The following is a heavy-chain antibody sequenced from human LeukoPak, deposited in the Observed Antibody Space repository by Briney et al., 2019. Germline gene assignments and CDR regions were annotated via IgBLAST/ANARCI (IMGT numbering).Heavy chain of an antibody. J-gene: IGHJ4*02. Sequence: PSETLSLTCTVSGGSISSTSYFWAWIRQPPGKGLEWIGSIYYSGSTYYNPSLKSRVTISVDTSKNQFSLKLSSVTAADTAVYYCARGRRDGYNLEYFDNWGQGALVTVSS. D-gene: IGHD5-24*01. CDR2: IYYSGST. V-gene: IGHV4-39*01. CDR1: GGSISSTSYF. CDR3: ARGRRDGYNLEYFDN.